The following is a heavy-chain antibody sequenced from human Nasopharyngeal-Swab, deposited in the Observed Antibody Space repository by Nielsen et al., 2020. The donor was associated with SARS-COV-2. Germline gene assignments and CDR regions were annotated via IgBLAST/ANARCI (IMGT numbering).Heavy chain of an antibody. CDR3: ARAVNFGDGYIGY. Sequence: GESLKISCAAFGFTFSSYSMNWVRQAPGKGLEWVSSISSSSSYIYYADSVKGRFTISRDNAKNSLYLQMNSLRAEDTAVYYCARAVNFGDGYIGYWGQGTLVTVSS. J-gene: IGHJ4*02. D-gene: IGHD5-24*01. V-gene: IGHV3-21*01. CDR2: ISSSSSYI. CDR1: GFTFSSYS.